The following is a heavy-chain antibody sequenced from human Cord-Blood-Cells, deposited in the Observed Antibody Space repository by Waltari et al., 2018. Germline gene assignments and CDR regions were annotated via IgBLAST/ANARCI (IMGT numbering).Heavy chain of an antibody. V-gene: IGHV1-2*02. Sequence: QVQLVQSGAEVKKPGASVKVSCKASGYTFTGYYMHWVRQAPGQGLEWMGWINTKSGGTNDAEKCQGKVTRTRETSIRTAYRELSRLRSDDTAVYYCARGGLVMVYARGGFDPWGQGTLVTVSS. D-gene: IGHD2-8*01. CDR3: ARGGLVMVYARGGFDP. CDR1: GYTFTGYY. J-gene: IGHJ5*02. CDR2: INTKSGGT.